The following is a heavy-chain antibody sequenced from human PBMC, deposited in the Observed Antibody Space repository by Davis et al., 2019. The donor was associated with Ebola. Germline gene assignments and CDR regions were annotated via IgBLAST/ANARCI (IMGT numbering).Heavy chain of an antibody. Sequence: GGSLRLSCAASFGSNAMSWVRQAPGTGLEWVSGISGSGGSTYYADSVKGRFTISRDNSKNTLYLQMSSLRAEDTAVYYCVKVQLAYYFDYWGQGTLVTVSS. CDR3: VKVQLAYYFDY. J-gene: IGHJ4*02. CDR1: FGSNA. V-gene: IGHV3-23*01. CDR2: ISGSGGST. D-gene: IGHD1-1*01.